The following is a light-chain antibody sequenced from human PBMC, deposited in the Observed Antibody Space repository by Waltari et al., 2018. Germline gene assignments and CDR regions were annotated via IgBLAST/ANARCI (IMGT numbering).Light chain of an antibody. Sequence: EIVLTQSPGTASLSPGERVTLSCRASQSVGRSSLAWYQQKPGQAPRLVIYRASRRATGNPDRFSGSGSGTDFSLTISRLEPEDFAVYYCQQHGTLPATFGQGTKVEIK. J-gene: IGKJ1*01. V-gene: IGKV3-20*01. CDR3: QQHGTLPAT. CDR2: RAS. CDR1: QSVGRSS.